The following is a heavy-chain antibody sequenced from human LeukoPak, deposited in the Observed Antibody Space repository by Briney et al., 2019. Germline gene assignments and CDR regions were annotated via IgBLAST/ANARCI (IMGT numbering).Heavy chain of an antibody. CDR1: GGSISSSSYY. CDR3: ARGSYKRWLQSFVNWFDP. V-gene: IGHV4-39*07. Sequence: SETLSLTCTVSGGSISSSSYYWGWIRQPPGKGLEWIGSIYYSGSTSYNPSLKSRVTISVDTSKNQFSLKLSSVTAADTAVYYCARGSYKRWLQSFVNWFDPWGQGTLVTVSS. D-gene: IGHD5-24*01. CDR2: IYYSGST. J-gene: IGHJ5*02.